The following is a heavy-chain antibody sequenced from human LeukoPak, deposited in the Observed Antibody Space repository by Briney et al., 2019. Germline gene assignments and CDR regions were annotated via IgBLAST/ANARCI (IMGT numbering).Heavy chain of an antibody. Sequence: ASVKVSCKASGGTFSSYAIIWVRQAPGQGLEWMGRIIPILGIANYAQKFQGRVTITADKSTSTAYMELSSLRSEDTAVYYCARDRRMYYYDSSGSYFDYWGQGTLVTVSS. CDR1: GGTFSSYA. J-gene: IGHJ4*02. D-gene: IGHD3-22*01. CDR2: IIPILGIA. CDR3: ARDRRMYYYDSSGSYFDY. V-gene: IGHV1-69*04.